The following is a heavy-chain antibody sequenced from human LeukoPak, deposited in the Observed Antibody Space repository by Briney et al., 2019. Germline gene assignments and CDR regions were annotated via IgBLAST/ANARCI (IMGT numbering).Heavy chain of an antibody. J-gene: IGHJ4*02. CDR1: GFTFSNYW. D-gene: IGHD3-3*02. Sequence: GGSLRLSCAASGFTFSNYWMSWVRQAPGKGLEWVANIKQDASEKYYVDSVKGRFTISRDNARNSLYLQMNSLRAEDTAVYYCARDSRISRFLDYWGQGTLVTVSS. CDR2: IKQDASEK. V-gene: IGHV3-7*01. CDR3: ARDSRISRFLDY.